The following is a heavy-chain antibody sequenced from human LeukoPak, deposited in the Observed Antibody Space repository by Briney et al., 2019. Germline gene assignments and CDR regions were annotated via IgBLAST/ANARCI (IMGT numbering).Heavy chain of an antibody. CDR1: GGSISSYY. D-gene: IGHD3-22*01. J-gene: IGHJ4*02. CDR2: IYYSGST. V-gene: IGHV4-59*01. CDR3: ARLGDSSGYYSDY. Sequence: SETLSLTCTVSGGSISSYYWSWIRQPPGKGLEWIGYIYYSGSTNNNPSLKSRVTISVDTSKNQFSLKLSSVTAADTAVYYCARLGDSSGYYSDYWGQGTLVTVSS.